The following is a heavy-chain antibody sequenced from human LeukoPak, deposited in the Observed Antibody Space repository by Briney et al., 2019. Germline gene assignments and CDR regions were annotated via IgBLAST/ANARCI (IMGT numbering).Heavy chain of an antibody. CDR1: GGSISSYY. Sequence: SETLSLTCTVSGGSISSYYWSWIRQPPGKGLEWIGYIYHSGSTYYNPSLKSRVTISVDRSKNQFSLKLSSVTAADTAVYYCASLPFIVVVPAAMGDYYYGMDVWGKGTTVTVSS. V-gene: IGHV4-59*12. J-gene: IGHJ6*04. D-gene: IGHD2-2*01. CDR3: ASLPFIVVVPAAMGDYYYGMDV. CDR2: IYHSGST.